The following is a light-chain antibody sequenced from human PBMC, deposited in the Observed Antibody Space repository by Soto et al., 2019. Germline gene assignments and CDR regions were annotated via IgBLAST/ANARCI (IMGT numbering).Light chain of an antibody. Sequence: QSVLTQPASVSESPGQSITISCTGSSSDVGSYNLVSWYQQHPGQAPKLVIYEVFKRPSGISQRFSGSKSGNTASLTISGLRAEDEADYYCSSYAGGVLFGGVTNVTVL. CDR2: EVF. J-gene: IGLJ3*02. CDR1: SSDVGSYNL. CDR3: SSYAGGVL. V-gene: IGLV2-23*02.